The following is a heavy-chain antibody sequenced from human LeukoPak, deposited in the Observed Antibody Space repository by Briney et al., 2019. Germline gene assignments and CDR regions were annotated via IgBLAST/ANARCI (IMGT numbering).Heavy chain of an antibody. J-gene: IGHJ6*03. CDR2: ISGSGGST. CDR3: AKDLYSSHYYYMDV. V-gene: IGHV3-23*01. D-gene: IGHD4-11*01. Sequence: GGSLRLSCAASGFTFSSYAMSWVRQAPGKGLEWVSAISGSGGSTYYADSVKGRFTIPRDNSKNTLYLQMNSLRAEDTAVYYCAKDLYSSHYYYMDVWGKGTTVTVSS. CDR1: GFTFSSYA.